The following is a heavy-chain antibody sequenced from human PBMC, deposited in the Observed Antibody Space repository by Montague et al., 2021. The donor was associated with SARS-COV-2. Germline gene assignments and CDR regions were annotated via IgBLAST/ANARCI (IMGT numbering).Heavy chain of an antibody. J-gene: IGHJ2*01. CDR2: IFGSGAGT. CDR1: GFAFNNFA. Sequence: SLRLSCAAFGFAFNNFAMTWVRQPPGKGLEWVSSIFGSGAGTYYADSVKGRFTISRDNSRNTVYLQMNSLRAEDTAKYYCAKQTGAGAIVYWYFDLWGRGTVVSVSS. V-gene: IGHV3-23*01. CDR3: AKQTGAGAIVYWYFDL. D-gene: IGHD6-25*01.